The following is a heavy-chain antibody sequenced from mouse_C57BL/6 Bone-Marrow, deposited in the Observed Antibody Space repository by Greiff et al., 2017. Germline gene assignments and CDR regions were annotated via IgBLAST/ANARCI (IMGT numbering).Heavy chain of an antibody. V-gene: IGHV2-5*01. D-gene: IGHD3-2*02. CDR3: AGKRAQDFYAMDY. Sequence: QVQLQQSGPGLVQPSQSLSITCTASGFSLTSYGVHWVRQSPGKGLEWLGVIWRGGSTDYNAAFMSRLSITKDNPKSQIFFKMNSLQADDTAIYCCAGKRAQDFYAMDYWGQGTSVTVSS. CDR1: GFSLTSYG. J-gene: IGHJ4*01. CDR2: IWRGGST.